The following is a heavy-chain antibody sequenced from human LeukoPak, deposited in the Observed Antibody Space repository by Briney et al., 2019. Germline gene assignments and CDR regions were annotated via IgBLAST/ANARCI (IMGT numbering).Heavy chain of an antibody. Sequence: GGSLRLSCAASGFTFNNYAMNWFRQPPGKGLHWVSAISNTGRSTYYEGCVKGRFTISRDNSKKTVFLQINSLRAEDTAVYYCAKGIEYNNSWTFDYWGQGTLVTVSS. V-gene: IGHV3-23*01. CDR1: GFTFNNYA. J-gene: IGHJ4*02. CDR3: AKGIEYNNSWTFDY. CDR2: ISNTGRST. D-gene: IGHD2/OR15-2a*01.